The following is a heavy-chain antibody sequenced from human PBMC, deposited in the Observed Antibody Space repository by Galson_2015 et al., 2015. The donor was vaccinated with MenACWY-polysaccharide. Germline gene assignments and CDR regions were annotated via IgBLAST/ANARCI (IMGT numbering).Heavy chain of an antibody. CDR1: GFSIHTYA. V-gene: IGHV3-48*02. J-gene: IGHJ5*02. CDR2: INSGSTTI. D-gene: IGHD3-16*01. Sequence: SLRLSCAASGFSIHTYAVSWVRQAPGKGLEWLSYINSGSTTIHYADSVKGRFTVSRDNVKNSAYLQLDSLRDGDTALYYCATGDYVSHGGRSSWGQGTLVTVSS. CDR3: ATGDYVSHGGRSS.